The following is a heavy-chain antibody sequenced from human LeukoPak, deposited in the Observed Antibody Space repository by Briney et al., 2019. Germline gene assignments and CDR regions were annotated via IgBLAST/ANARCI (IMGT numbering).Heavy chain of an antibody. CDR3: ARGYSALDY. CDR1: GFTFSNYG. CDR2: ISSNSITI. J-gene: IGHJ4*02. D-gene: IGHD6-13*01. V-gene: IGHV3-48*02. Sequence: GGSLRLSCAASGFTFSNYGMHWVRQAPGKGLEWVSYISSNSITIYYADSVKGRFTISRDSAKNSLYLQMNSLRDEDTAVYYCARGYSALDYWGQGTLVTVSS.